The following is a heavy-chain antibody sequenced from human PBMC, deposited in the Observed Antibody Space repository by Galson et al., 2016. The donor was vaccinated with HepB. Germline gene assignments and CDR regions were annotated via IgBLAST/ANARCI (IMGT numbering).Heavy chain of an antibody. V-gene: IGHV3-23*01. Sequence: SLRLSCAASGFTFTAQAMNWVRQAPGKGLEWVASLSSNEGRTYYADSVKGRFTVSRDISQNILYLQMNSLRVDDTAIYYCAKHRGGSAWPIFDCWGPGTPVTISS. J-gene: IGHJ4*02. CDR2: LSSNEGRT. CDR1: GFTFTAQA. CDR3: AKHRGGSAWPIFDC.